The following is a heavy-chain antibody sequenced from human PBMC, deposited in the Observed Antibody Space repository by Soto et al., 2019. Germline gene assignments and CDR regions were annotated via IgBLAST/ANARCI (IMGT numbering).Heavy chain of an antibody. J-gene: IGHJ4*02. V-gene: IGHV4-39*01. D-gene: IGHD7-27*01. Sequence: NPSETLSLTCTVSGGSISSSSYYWGWIRQPPGKGLEWIGSIYYSGTTYYNPSLKSRVTISVDTSKTQFSLDLNSVTAADTAVYYCARGPSGDKVDYWGQGILVTVS. CDR1: GGSISSSSYY. CDR3: ARGPSGDKVDY. CDR2: IYYSGTT.